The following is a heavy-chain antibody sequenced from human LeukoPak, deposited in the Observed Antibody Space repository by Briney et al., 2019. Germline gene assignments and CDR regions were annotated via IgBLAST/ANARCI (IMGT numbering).Heavy chain of an antibody. Sequence: SVKVSCKASGGTFSSYAISWVRQAPGQGLEWMGGIIPIFGTANYAQKFQGRVTITTDESTSTAYMELSSLRSEDTAVYYCASTEQWLVSGLYYYYYMDDWGKGTTVTVSS. CDR3: ASTEQWLVSGLYYYYYMDD. CDR1: GGTFSSYA. J-gene: IGHJ6*03. D-gene: IGHD6-19*01. CDR2: IIPIFGTA. V-gene: IGHV1-69*05.